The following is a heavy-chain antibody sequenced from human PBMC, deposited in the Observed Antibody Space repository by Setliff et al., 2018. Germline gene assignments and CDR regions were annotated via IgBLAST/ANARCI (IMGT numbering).Heavy chain of an antibody. J-gene: IGHJ1*01. V-gene: IGHV3-30*02. CDR1: GITFKNAW. CDR2: IRYNGNNK. Sequence: GGSLRLSCRASGITFKNAWMTWVRQAPGKGLEWVAFIRYNGNNKYYVDSVKGRFTISRDNSKNTLYLEMNSLRAEDTAVYYCAKDYSMAITVGYFQHWGHGTLVTVSS. D-gene: IGHD1-20*01. CDR3: AKDYSMAITVGYFQH.